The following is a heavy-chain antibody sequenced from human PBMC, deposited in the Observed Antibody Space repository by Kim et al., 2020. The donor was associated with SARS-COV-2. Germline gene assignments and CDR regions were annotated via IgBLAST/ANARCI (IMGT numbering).Heavy chain of an antibody. D-gene: IGHD3-10*01. CDR1: GFTFSSYW. CDR3: ARYRGSGSYGGHFDY. Sequence: GGSLRLSCAASGFTFSSYWMSWVRQAPGKGLEWVANIKQDGSEKYYVDSVKGRFTISRDNAKNSLYLQMNSLRAEDTAVYYCARYRGSGSYGGHFDYWGQGTLVTVSS. J-gene: IGHJ4*02. CDR2: IKQDGSEK. V-gene: IGHV3-7*01.